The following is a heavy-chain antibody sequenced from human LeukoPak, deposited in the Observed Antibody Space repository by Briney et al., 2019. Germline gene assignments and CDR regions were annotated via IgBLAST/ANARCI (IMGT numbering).Heavy chain of an antibody. CDR1: GFMFNDYG. D-gene: IGHD4-17*01. CDR2: IGYDGRNK. Sequence: PGGSLRLSCETSGFMFNDYGMHWVRHSPAKGLEWVSSIGYDGRNKNYIDSVKGRFTISRDNSKNSLYLQMNSLRAEDTAVYYCAKDHGYGDADYWGQGTLVTVSS. J-gene: IGHJ4*02. V-gene: IGHV3-30*02. CDR3: AKDHGYGDADY.